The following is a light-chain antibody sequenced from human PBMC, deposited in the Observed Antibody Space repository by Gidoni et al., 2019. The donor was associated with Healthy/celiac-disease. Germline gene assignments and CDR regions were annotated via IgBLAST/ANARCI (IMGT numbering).Light chain of an antibody. Sequence: SYELTQPLSVAVALGQKARITWGGNNNGSKNVHWYQQKPGQAPVLVIYRDSNRPSGIPERFSGSNSGNTATLTISRAQAGDEADYYCQVWDSSTALVFGGGTKL. CDR1: NNGSKN. V-gene: IGLV3-9*01. CDR3: QVWDSSTALV. CDR2: RDS. J-gene: IGLJ2*01.